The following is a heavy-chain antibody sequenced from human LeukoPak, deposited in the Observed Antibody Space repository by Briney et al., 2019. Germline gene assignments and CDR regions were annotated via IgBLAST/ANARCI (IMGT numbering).Heavy chain of an antibody. CDR2: INGEGSRT. CDR3: AKIWSGSGWAYDI. J-gene: IGHJ3*02. D-gene: IGHD3-3*01. V-gene: IGHV3-74*01. Sequence: PGGSLRLSCAASGFTFSSDWMHWVRQAPGKGLVWVSRINGEGSRTSYADSVKGRFTISRDNAKNTLYLQMNSLRAEDTGVYYCAKIWSGSGWAYDIRGQGTMVTVSS. CDR1: GFTFSSDW.